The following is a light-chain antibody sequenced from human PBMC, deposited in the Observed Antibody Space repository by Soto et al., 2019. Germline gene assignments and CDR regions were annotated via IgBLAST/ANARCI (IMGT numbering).Light chain of an antibody. Sequence: QSALTQPASVSGSPGQSITISCTGTSSDIGDYNYVSWYQQHPGKAPKLMIYEVSNRPSGVSNRFSGSKSGNTASLTISGLQAEDEADYYCSSYTSSSFWVFGGGTKLTVL. CDR3: SSYTSSSFWV. V-gene: IGLV2-14*01. CDR1: SSDIGDYNY. J-gene: IGLJ3*02. CDR2: EVS.